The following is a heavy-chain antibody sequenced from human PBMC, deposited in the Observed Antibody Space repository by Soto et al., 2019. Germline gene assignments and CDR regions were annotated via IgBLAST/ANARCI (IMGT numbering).Heavy chain of an antibody. V-gene: IGHV4-4*07. CDR1: GGSISSYQ. Sequence: PSETVSLTCTVSGGSISSYQWSWIRQPAGKGLEWIGRFYTTASTNYNPSLKSRVTMSVDTSKNQCSLKLSSVTAADTAVYYCATDHGIVGTRGGFYYYGMDVWGQGRMVNVSS. J-gene: IGHJ6*02. D-gene: IGHD1-26*01. CDR3: ATDHGIVGTRGGFYYYGMDV. CDR2: FYTTAST.